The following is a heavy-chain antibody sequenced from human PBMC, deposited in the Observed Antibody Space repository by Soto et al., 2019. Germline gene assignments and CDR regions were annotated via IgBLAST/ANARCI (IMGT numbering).Heavy chain of an antibody. D-gene: IGHD4-4*01. V-gene: IGHV4-59*08. CDR2: ISYSGST. CDR3: ARRLQARYYHYYMDV. J-gene: IGHJ6*03. CDR1: GGSISSYY. Sequence: QVQLQESGPGLVKPSETLSLTCTVSGGSISSYYWSWIRQPPGKGLEWIGYISYSGSTDYNPSLKSRVTISVDTSQNQVSLKVSSVTAADTAVYYCARRLQARYYHYYMDVWGKGTTVTVSS.